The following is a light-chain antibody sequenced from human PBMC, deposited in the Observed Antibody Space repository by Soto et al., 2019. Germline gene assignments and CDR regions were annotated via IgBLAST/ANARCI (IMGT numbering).Light chain of an antibody. CDR1: QSVDSTY. V-gene: IGKV3D-15*01. CDR2: DIF. J-gene: IGKJ4*01. CDR3: QQYNSWPLT. Sequence: EIVLTQSPGTLSLSPGERATLSCRASQSVDSTYLAWYQQKPDQSPRLLIYDIFTRATGVPTRISGSGSGTEFTLTISSLQSEDFAVYYCQQYNSWPLTFGGGTKVDIK.